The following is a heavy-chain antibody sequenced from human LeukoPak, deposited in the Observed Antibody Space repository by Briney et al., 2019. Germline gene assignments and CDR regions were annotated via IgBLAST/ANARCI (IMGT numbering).Heavy chain of an antibody. V-gene: IGHV3-23*01. D-gene: IGHD3-22*01. CDR3: AKRGVVIRVILVGFYKEAYYFDS. CDR2: MSGSGGGT. Sequence: GGSLRLSCAVSGITLSNYGMSWVRKAPGKGLEWVAGMSGSGGGTNYADSVKGRFTISRDNSKNTLYLQMKSLRAEDTAVYFCAKRGVVIRVILVGFYKEAYYFDSWGQGALVTVSS. J-gene: IGHJ4*02. CDR1: GITLSNYG.